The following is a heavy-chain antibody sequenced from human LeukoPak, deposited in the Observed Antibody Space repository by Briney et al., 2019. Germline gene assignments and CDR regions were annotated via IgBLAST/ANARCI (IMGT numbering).Heavy chain of an antibody. CDR2: ISSDSSYI. D-gene: IGHD3-16*02. J-gene: IGHJ4*02. Sequence: GGSLRLSCAASGFTFSSYSMNWVRQAPGKGLLWVSSISSDSSYIYYADSVKGRFTISRDNAKNSLYLQMNSLRAEDTAVFYCAREGRGVWGSYRSFDYWGQGTLVTVSS. CDR3: AREGRGVWGSYRSFDY. V-gene: IGHV3-21*01. CDR1: GFTFSSYS.